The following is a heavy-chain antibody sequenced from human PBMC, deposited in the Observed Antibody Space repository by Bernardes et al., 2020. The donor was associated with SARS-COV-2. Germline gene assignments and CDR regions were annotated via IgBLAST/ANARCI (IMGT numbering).Heavy chain of an antibody. CDR2: IYYSGST. D-gene: IGHD6-13*01. CDR1: GGSISSSSYY. Sequence: TLSLTCTVSGGSISSSSYYWGWIRQPPGKGLEWIGSIYYSGSTYYNPSLKSRVTISVDTSKNQFSLKLSSVTAADTAVYYCARRRQQLEIRNWFDPWGQGTLVTVSS. CDR3: ARRRQQLEIRNWFDP. V-gene: IGHV4-39*01. J-gene: IGHJ5*02.